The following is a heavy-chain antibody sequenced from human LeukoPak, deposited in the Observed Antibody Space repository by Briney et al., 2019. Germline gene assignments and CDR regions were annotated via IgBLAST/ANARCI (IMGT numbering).Heavy chain of an antibody. J-gene: IGHJ5*02. D-gene: IGHD3-10*01. CDR3: ARGFGSGTSPIDL. CDR2: IYATDLT. Sequence: SETLSLTCTVSGRSIRSVYWNWVRQSAGKGLEWIGRIYATDLTNYNPSLKSRVTLSVDMSKNELSLTLKSVTAADTAVYYCARGFGSGTSPIDLWGQGALVTVSS. V-gene: IGHV4-4*07. CDR1: GRSIRSVY.